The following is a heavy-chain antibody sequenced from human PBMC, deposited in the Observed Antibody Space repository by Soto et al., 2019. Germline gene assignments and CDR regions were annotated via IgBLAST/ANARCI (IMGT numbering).Heavy chain of an antibody. CDR2: FDAEDGAA. Sequence: QVELVQSGAEVKKPGASVKVSCKGSGYTLTELSMHWVRQAPGKGLEWMGVFDAEDGAASYAQNFQGRVTMTVDTSTDTAYMEVTSLRSEDTAVYYCATDLFPDYADAWVTFRPADYWGQGTQVTVSS. CDR3: ATDLFPDYADAWVTFRPADY. V-gene: IGHV1-24*01. J-gene: IGHJ4*02. CDR1: GYTLTELS. D-gene: IGHD3-16*02.